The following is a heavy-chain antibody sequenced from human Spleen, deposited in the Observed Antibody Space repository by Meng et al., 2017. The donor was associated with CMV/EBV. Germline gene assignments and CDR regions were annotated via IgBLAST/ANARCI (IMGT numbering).Heavy chain of an antibody. CDR2: MNPNSGNT. CDR3: ARGQGTGWFDP. Sequence: ASVKVSCKASGYTFTTYDINWVRQATGQGLEWMGWMNPNSGNTGYAQRFQGRVTITRDTSISTAYMELSSLRSEETAVYYCARGQGTGWFDPWGQGTLVTVSS. CDR1: GYTFTTYD. J-gene: IGHJ5*02. V-gene: IGHV1-8*03. D-gene: IGHD3-10*01.